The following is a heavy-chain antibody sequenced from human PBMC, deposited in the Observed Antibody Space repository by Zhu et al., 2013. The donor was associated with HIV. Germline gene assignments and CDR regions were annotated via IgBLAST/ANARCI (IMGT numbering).Heavy chain of an antibody. D-gene: IGHD3-10*01. J-gene: IGHJ3*02. CDR1: GDSINSANYF. V-gene: IGHV4-30-4*08. CDR2: IRYSGDA. Sequence: QVQLQESGPGLVKPSQTLSLTCSVSGDSINSANYFWSWVRQPPGKGLEWIGYIRYSGDAYYNPSLRSRASISLDLSENQFSLKLSSVTAADTAVYFCAREIITLLPGGDDAFDIWGQGTMVTVSS. CDR3: AREIITLLPGGDDAFDI.